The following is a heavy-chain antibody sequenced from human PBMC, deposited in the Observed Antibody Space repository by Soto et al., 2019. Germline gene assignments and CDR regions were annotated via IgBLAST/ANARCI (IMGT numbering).Heavy chain of an antibody. Sequence: SVKVSCKASGGTFSSYAISWVRQAPGQGLEWMGGIIPIFGTANYAQKFQGRVTITADESTSTAYMELSSLRSEDTAVYYCARGWQVPAVMSNWFDPWGQGTLVTVSS. CDR3: ARGWQVPAVMSNWFDP. CDR2: IIPIFGTA. D-gene: IGHD2-2*01. CDR1: GGTFSSYA. V-gene: IGHV1-69*13. J-gene: IGHJ5*02.